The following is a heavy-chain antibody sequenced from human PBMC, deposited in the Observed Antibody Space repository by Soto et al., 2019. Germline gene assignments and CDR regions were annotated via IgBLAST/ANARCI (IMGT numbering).Heavy chain of an antibody. CDR1: GDTFSSYA. CDR3: ASPLGYYSSSICYAYYYYYGIDV. J-gene: IGHJ6*02. CDR2: IIPILGTA. Sequence: QVQLVQSGAEVKKPGSSVKVSCKASGDTFSSYAISWVRQAPGQGLEWMGGIIPILGTANYAQKFQGRVTITADESTSTADMELSSLRAEDTAVYYCASPLGYYSSSICYAYYYYYGIDVWGQGTTVTVSS. V-gene: IGHV1-69*01. D-gene: IGHD2-2*01.